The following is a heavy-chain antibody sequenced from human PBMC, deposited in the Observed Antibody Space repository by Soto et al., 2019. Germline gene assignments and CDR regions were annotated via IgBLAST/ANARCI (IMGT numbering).Heavy chain of an antibody. CDR2: MNPNSGNT. D-gene: IGHD1-1*01. CDR3: ARARVQLERGWFDP. Sequence: ASVKVSCKASGYTFTSYDINWVRQATGQGLEWMGWMNPNSGNTGYAQKFQGRVTMTRNTSISTAYMELSSLRSEDTAVYYCARARVQLERGWFDPWGQGTLVTVSS. CDR1: GYTFTSYD. J-gene: IGHJ5*02. V-gene: IGHV1-8*01.